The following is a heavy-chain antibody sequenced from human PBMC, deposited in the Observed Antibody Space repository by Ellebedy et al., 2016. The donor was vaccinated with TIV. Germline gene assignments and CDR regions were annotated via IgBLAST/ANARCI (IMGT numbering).Heavy chain of an antibody. CDR3: AKDGYRFLEWFFPMIYMDV. CDR1: GFTFSSYG. V-gene: IGHV3-30*18. J-gene: IGHJ6*03. D-gene: IGHD3-3*01. CDR2: ISYEGSNE. Sequence: GGSLRLXXTASGFTFSSYGMHWVRQAPGKGLEWVAVISYEGSNEYYADSVKGRFTISRDNSKNILFLQMNSLTGEDTAVYYCAKDGYRFLEWFFPMIYMDVWGRGTTVTVSS.